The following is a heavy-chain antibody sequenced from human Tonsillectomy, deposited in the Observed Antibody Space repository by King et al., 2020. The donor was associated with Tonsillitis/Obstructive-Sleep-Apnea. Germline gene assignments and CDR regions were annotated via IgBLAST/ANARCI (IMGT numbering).Heavy chain of an antibody. J-gene: IGHJ3*02. V-gene: IGHV4-59*01. D-gene: IGHD2-15*01. CDR3: ARPNCSGGSCQPNAFDI. Sequence: QLQESGPGLVKPSETLSLTCTVSGGSMTSYHWSWMRQPPGKGLEWIGYIYYSGSTNYNASLQSRVTIAVDTSKNQFSLKLSSVTAADTAVYYCARPNCSGGSCQPNAFDIWGQGTMVTVSS. CDR1: GGSMTSYH. CDR2: IYYSGST.